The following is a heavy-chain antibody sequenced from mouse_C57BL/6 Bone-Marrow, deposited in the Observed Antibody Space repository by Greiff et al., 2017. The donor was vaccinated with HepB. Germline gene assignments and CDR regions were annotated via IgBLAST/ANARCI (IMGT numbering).Heavy chain of an antibody. D-gene: IGHD2-3*01. CDR2: SRNKANDYTT. CDR3: ARGLYDGYLFAY. J-gene: IGHJ3*01. V-gene: IGHV7-1*01. CDR1: GFTFSDFY. Sequence: EVKLVESGGGLVQSGRSLRLSCATSGFTFSDFYMEWVRQAPGKGLEWIAASRNKANDYTTEYSASVKGRFIVSRDTSQSILYLQMNALRAEDTAIYYCARGLYDGYLFAYWGQGTLVTVSA.